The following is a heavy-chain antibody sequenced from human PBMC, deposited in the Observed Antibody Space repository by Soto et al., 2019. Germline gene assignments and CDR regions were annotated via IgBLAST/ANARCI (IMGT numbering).Heavy chain of an antibody. CDR2: ISGSGGST. V-gene: IGHV3-23*01. J-gene: IGHJ5*02. CDR3: AKGGTGVVVVPAAMNWFDP. D-gene: IGHD2-2*01. Sequence: GGSLRLSCAASGFTFSSYAMSWVRQAPGKGLEWVSAISGSGGSTYYADSVKGRFTISRDNSKDTLYLQMNSLRAEDTAVYYCAKGGTGVVVVPAAMNWFDPWGQGT. CDR1: GFTFSSYA.